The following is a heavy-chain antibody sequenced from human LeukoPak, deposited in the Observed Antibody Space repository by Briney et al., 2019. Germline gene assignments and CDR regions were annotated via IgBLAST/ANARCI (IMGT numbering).Heavy chain of an antibody. V-gene: IGHV4-34*01. D-gene: IGHD6-19*01. CDR2: INHSGST. CDR3: ARGLRSGWYIDY. J-gene: IGHJ4*02. Sequence: SETLSLTCAVYGGSFSGYYWSWIRQPPGKGLEWIGEINHSGSTNYNPSLKSRVTISADTSKNQFSLKLSSVTAADTAAYYCARGLRSGWYIDYWGQGTLVTVSS. CDR1: GGSFSGYY.